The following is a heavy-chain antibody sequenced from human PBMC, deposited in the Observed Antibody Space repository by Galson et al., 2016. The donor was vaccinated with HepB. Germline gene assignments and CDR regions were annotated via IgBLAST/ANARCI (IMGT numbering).Heavy chain of an antibody. V-gene: IGHV4-39*01. D-gene: IGHD3-10*01. CDR1: GGSFSSYY. CDR2: IYYSGST. Sequence: SETLSLTCAVYGGSFSSYYWGWIRQPPGKGLEWIGSIYYSGSTYYNPSLKSRATISVDTSKNQFSLKLSSVTAADTAVYYRARRPSGGAWDWFDPWGQGTLVTVSS. J-gene: IGHJ5*02. CDR3: ARRPSGGAWDWFDP.